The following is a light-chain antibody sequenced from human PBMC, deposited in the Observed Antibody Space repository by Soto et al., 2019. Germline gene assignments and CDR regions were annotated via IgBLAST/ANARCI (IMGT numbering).Light chain of an antibody. Sequence: DIQMTQSPSSLSASVGDRVTITCRASQSIANYLAWYQQKPGKAPKLLIYAASILKSGVPSRFSGSQYGTDFTLTISSLQAEDVATYCCQKYNAAAFTFGSRNKVHV. J-gene: IGKJ3*01. V-gene: IGKV1-27*01. CDR2: AAS. CDR1: QSIANY. CDR3: QKYNAAAFT.